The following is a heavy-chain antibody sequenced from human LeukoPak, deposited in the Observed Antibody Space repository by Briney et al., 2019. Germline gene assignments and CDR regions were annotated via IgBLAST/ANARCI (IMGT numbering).Heavy chain of an antibody. J-gene: IGHJ4*02. D-gene: IGHD3-9*01. Sequence: GGSLRLSCAASGFIFDDYAMHWVRQAPGKGLEWVSTINWNSGTLAYADSVKGRFTISRDNAKNSLYLQMNSLRAEDTAVYYCARDSTYYDILTGYSDYWGQGTLVTVSS. CDR3: ARDSTYYDILTGYSDY. CDR1: GFIFDDYA. V-gene: IGHV3-9*01. CDR2: INWNSGTL.